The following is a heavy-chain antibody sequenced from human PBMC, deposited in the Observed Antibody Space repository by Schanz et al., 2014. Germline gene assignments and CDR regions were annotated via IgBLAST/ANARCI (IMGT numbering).Heavy chain of an antibody. V-gene: IGHV4-4*02. D-gene: IGHD6-25*01. CDR2: IYHSGCT. Sequence: QVQLQESGPGLVKPSGTLSLTCAVSGGSISSSNWWSWVRQPPGKGLEWSGEIYHSGCTNYNPSLTSRVAKTVDNPKIHCPMTLSSVPAADTAVSFCARAPSGYGMDVWGQGTTVTVSS. CDR3: ARAPSGYGMDV. CDR1: GGSISSSNW. J-gene: IGHJ6*02.